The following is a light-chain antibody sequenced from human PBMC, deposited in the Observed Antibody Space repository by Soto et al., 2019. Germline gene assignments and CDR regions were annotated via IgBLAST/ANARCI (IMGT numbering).Light chain of an antibody. J-gene: IGLJ1*01. V-gene: IGLV2-14*01. CDR3: SSYTSSSTYG. CDR2: EVS. CDR1: SIDVGGYNY. Sequence: QSALTQPASVSGSPGQSITISCTGTSIDVGGYNYVSWYQQHPGKAPKLMIYEVSNRPSGVSNRFSGSKSGNTASLTISGLQAEDEADYYCSSYTSSSTYGFGTGTKVTVL.